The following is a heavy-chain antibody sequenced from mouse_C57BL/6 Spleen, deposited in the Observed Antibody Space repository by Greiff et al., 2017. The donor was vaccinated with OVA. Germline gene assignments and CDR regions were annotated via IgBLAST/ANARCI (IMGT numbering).Heavy chain of an antibody. J-gene: IGHJ1*03. Sequence: VKLQESGAELARPGASVKLSCKASGYTFTSYGISWVKQRTGQGLEWIGEIYPRSGNTYYNEKFKGKATLTADKSSSTAYMELRSLTSEDSAVYFCARAPITTVVAKGYFDVWGTGTTVTVSS. CDR2: IYPRSGNT. CDR1: GYTFTSYG. CDR3: ARAPITTVVAKGYFDV. D-gene: IGHD1-1*01. V-gene: IGHV1-81*01.